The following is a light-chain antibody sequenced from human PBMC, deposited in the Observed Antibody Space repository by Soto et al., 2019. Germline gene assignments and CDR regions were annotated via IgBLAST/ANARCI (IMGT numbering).Light chain of an antibody. V-gene: IGLV2-8*01. CDR3: SSYVGTNNWV. Sequence: QSALTQHPSASGSPGQSVTISCTGTSSDVGTYNFVSWYQQHPGKAPKLIIYEVTYRPSGVPDRFSGSKSGNTASLTVSGLQAADEADYYCSSYVGTNNWVFGGGTKLTVL. CDR2: EVT. J-gene: IGLJ3*02. CDR1: SSDVGTYNF.